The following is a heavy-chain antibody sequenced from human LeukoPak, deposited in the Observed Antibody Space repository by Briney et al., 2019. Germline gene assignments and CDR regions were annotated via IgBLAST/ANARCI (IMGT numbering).Heavy chain of an antibody. CDR2: IIPIFGTA. J-gene: IGHJ6*02. CDR1: GGTFSSYA. V-gene: IGHV1-69*13. Sequence: SVSVSCKASGGTFSSYAISWVRQAPGQGLEWMGGIIPIFGTANYAQKFQGRVTITADESTSTAYMELSSLRSEDTAGYYCARATLGSTSSRGMDVWGQGTTVTVSS. D-gene: IGHD2-2*01. CDR3: ARATLGSTSSRGMDV.